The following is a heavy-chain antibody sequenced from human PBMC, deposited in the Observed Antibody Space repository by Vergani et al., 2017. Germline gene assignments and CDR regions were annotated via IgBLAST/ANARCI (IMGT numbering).Heavy chain of an antibody. V-gene: IGHV3-7*01. CDR3: ARESLGYCSSTSCYASWIWAYYYYMDV. Sequence: EVQLVESGGGLVQPGGSLRLSCAASGFTFSSYWMSWVRQAPGKGLEWVANIKQDGSEKYYVDSVKGRFTISRDNAKNSLYLQMNSLRAEDTAVYYCARESLGYCSSTSCYASWIWAYYYYMDVWGKATTVTVSS. CDR1: GFTFSSYW. D-gene: IGHD2-2*01. J-gene: IGHJ6*03. CDR2: IKQDGSEK.